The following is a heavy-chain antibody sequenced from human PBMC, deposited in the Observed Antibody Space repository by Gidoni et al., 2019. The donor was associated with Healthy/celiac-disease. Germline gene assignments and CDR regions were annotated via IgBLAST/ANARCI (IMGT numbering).Heavy chain of an antibody. CDR1: GGSLSSGSYY. D-gene: IGHD3-10*01. V-gene: IGHV4-61*02. J-gene: IGHJ4*02. Sequence: QVQLQASGPVLVKPSQTLSLTCTVSGGSLSSGSYYWSWIRQPAGKGLEWIGRIYTSGSTNYNPSLKSRVTISVDTSKNQFSLKLSSVTAADTAVYYCAREQYYYGSGSYYYFDYWGQGTLVTVSS. CDR3: AREQYYYGSGSYYYFDY. CDR2: IYTSGST.